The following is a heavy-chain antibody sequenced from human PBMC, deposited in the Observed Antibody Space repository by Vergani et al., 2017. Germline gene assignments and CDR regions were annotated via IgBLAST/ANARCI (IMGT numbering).Heavy chain of an antibody. J-gene: IGHJ4*02. CDR1: GFTFSSYG. D-gene: IGHD6-19*01. CDR2: IWYDGSNK. Sequence: QVQLVESGGGVVQPGRSLRLSCAASGFTFSSYGMHWVRQAPGKGLEWVAVIWYDGSNKYYADSVKGRFTISRDNSKNTLYLQMNSLRAEDTAVYYCARGVRSGWNFDYWGQGTLVTVSS. V-gene: IGHV3-33*01. CDR3: ARGVRSGWNFDY.